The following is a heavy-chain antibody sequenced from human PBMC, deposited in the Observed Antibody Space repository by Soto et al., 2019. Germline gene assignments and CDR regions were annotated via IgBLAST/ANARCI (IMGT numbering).Heavy chain of an antibody. D-gene: IGHD2-2*01. J-gene: IGHJ6*02. CDR1: GGTFSSYA. Sequence: SVKVSCKASGGTFSSYAITWMRQAPGQGLEWKGGIIPRSATSNYAQKFQGRVTITADESTNTAYMELSSLRSEDTAVYYCAREGLVLVPTTVNSDYYYYAMDVWGQGTTVTVSS. V-gene: IGHV1-69*13. CDR3: AREGLVLVPTTVNSDYYYYAMDV. CDR2: IIPRSATS.